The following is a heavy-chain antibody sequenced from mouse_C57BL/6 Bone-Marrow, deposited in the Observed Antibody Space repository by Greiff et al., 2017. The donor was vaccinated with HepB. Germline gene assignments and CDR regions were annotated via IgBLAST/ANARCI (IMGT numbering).Heavy chain of an antibody. D-gene: IGHD1-1*01. Sequence: EVQLQQSGPELVKPGASVKIPCKASGYTFTDYNMDWVKQSHGKSLEWIGDINPNNGGTIYNQKFKGKATLTVDKSSSTAYMELRSLTSEDTAVYYCARSLITTVGADAMDYWGQGTSVTVSS. J-gene: IGHJ4*01. V-gene: IGHV1-18*01. CDR3: ARSLITTVGADAMDY. CDR2: INPNNGGT. CDR1: GYTFTDYN.